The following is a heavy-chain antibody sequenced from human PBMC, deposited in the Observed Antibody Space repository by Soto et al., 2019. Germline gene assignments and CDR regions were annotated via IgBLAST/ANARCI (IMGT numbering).Heavy chain of an antibody. CDR3: AKETGQLPRKGHFDY. CDR2: ISGSGGST. D-gene: IGHD6-6*01. CDR1: GFTFSSYA. J-gene: IGHJ4*02. V-gene: IGHV3-23*01. Sequence: EVQLLESGGGLVQPGGSLRLSCAASGFTFSSYAMSWVRQAPGKGLEWVSAISGSGGSTYYADSVKGRFTISRDNSKXTLYXQXNSLRAEDTAVYYCAKETGQLPRKGHFDYWGQGTLVTVSS.